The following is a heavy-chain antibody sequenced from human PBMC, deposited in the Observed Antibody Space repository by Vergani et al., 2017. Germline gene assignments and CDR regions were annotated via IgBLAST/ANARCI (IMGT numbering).Heavy chain of an antibody. CDR3: ENQGYCTNGVGHRAFDY. Sequence: EVQLLESGGGLVQPGGSLRLSCAASGFTFSSYAMSWVRQAPGKGLEWVSAISGSGGSTYYADSVKGRFTISRDNSKNTLYLQMNSLRAEDTAVYYCENQGYCTNGVGHRAFDYWGQGTLVTVSS. D-gene: IGHD2-8*01. J-gene: IGHJ4*02. CDR2: ISGSGGST. CDR1: GFTFSSYA. V-gene: IGHV3-23*01.